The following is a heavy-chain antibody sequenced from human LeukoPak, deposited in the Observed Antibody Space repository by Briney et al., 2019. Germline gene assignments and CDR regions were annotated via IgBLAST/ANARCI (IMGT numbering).Heavy chain of an antibody. J-gene: IGHJ3*02. CDR1: GDSVSSNSAA. CDR2: TYYRSKWYN. V-gene: IGHV6-1*01. D-gene: IGHD3-9*01. Sequence: SQTLSLTCAISGDSVSSNSAAWHWIRQSPSRGLEWLGRTYYRSKWYNDYAVSVKSRITINPDTSKNQFSLQLNSVTPEDTAVYYCARAHDILTGYSDAFDIWGQGTMVTVSS. CDR3: ARAHDILTGYSDAFDI.